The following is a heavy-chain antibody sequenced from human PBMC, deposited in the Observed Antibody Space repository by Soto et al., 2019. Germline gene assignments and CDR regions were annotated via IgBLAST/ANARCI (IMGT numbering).Heavy chain of an antibody. Sequence: QVQLVESGGGVVQPGGSLRLSCAGSGFSFSNHVMHWVRQAPGKGLEWVAVISYDGGNAYYAESVKGRFTVSRDNSKNTMYIEMSSVRGDDTAVYYCARELTVFGVLNGDSPMDVWAQGTTVTFSS. CDR3: ARELTVFGVLNGDSPMDV. V-gene: IGHV3-30*03. CDR1: GFSFSNHV. CDR2: ISYDGGNA. J-gene: IGHJ6*02. D-gene: IGHD3-3*01.